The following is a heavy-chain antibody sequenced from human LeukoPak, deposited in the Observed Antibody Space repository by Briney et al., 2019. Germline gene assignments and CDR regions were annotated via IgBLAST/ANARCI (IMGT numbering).Heavy chain of an antibody. J-gene: IGHJ4*02. D-gene: IGHD3-16*02. V-gene: IGHV3-49*04. Sequence: GALRLACIAAGFTFGDYAMSWVRQAPGKGLEWVGFIRSKTYGGTTEYAASVKGRFTISRDDSKSIAYLQMNSLKPEDTAVYYCTRDRYDDYVWGSYRYYEYWGQGTPVTVSS. CDR2: IRSKTYGGTT. CDR3: TRDRYDDYVWGSYRYYEY. CDR1: GFTFGDYA.